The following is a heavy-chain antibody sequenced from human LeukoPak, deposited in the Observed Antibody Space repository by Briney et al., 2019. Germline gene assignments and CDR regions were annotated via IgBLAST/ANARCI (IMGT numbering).Heavy chain of an antibody. D-gene: IGHD3-16*02. V-gene: IGHV3-11*04. CDR2: VSRSGSTI. J-gene: IGHJ5*02. Sequence: GGSLRLSCAASGFTFSDYYMSWIRQAPGKGLEWVSYVSRSGSTIYYADAVKGRLTVSRENAKNSLYLQMNSLRAEDTAVYYCARNIGGINYDYVWGSYRFRFDPWGQGTLVTVSS. CDR3: ARNIGGINYDYVWGSYRFRFDP. CDR1: GFTFSDYY.